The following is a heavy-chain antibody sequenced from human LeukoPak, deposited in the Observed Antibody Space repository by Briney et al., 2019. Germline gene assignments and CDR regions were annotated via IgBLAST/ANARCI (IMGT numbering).Heavy chain of an antibody. J-gene: IGHJ4*02. D-gene: IGHD6-13*01. CDR3: AKIYGRHQYSSSWYDY. CDR1: GFTFDDYA. V-gene: IGHV3-9*01. Sequence: PGRSLRLSCAASGFTFDDYAMHWVRQAPGKGLEWVSGISWDSGSIGYADFVKGRFTISRDNAKNSLYLQMSSLRAEDTALYYCAKIYGRHQYSSSWYDYWGQGTLVTVSS. CDR2: ISWDSGSI.